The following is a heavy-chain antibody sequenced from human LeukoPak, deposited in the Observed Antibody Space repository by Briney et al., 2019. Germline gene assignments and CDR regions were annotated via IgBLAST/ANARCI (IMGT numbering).Heavy chain of an antibody. CDR3: AKGGDGYSGYFDY. J-gene: IGHJ4*02. CDR2: ISYDGSNK. CDR1: GFTFSVYA. Sequence: GGSLRLSCAASGFTFSVYAMSWVRQAPGRGLEWVAVISYDGSNKYYADSVKGRFTISRDNSKNTLYLQMNSLRAEDTAVYYCAKGGDGYSGYFDYWGQGTLVTVSS. V-gene: IGHV3-30*18. D-gene: IGHD5-24*01.